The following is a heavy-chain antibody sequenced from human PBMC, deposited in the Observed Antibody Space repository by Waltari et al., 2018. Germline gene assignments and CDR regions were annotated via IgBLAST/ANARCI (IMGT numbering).Heavy chain of an antibody. D-gene: IGHD6-19*01. Sequence: EVQLLESGGGLVQPGGSLGLSCSASGFPFSSYAMSWVRRAPGKGLEWVSDISGSGGNTYYAESVKGRFTISRDNSKNTLYVQMNSLRVEDTAVYYCARVKDGRGWFLYYGMDVWGQGTSVTVSS. V-gene: IGHV3-23*01. J-gene: IGHJ6*02. CDR3: ARVKDGRGWFLYYGMDV. CDR2: ISGSGGNT. CDR1: GFPFSSYA.